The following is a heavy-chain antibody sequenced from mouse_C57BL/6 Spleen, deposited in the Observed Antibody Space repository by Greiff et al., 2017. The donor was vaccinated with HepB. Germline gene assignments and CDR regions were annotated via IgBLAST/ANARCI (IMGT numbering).Heavy chain of an antibody. CDR1: GYTFSNYW. CDR3: ARKGTRTLYYGSSYGYFDV. Sequence: QVQLQQSGAELVRPGTSVKMSCKASGYTFSNYWIGWAKQRPGHGLEWIGDIYPGGGYTNYNEKFKGKATLTADKSSSTAYMQFSSLTSEDSAIYYCARKGTRTLYYGSSYGYFDVWGTGTTVTVSS. CDR2: IYPGGGYT. D-gene: IGHD1-1*01. V-gene: IGHV1-63*01. J-gene: IGHJ1*03.